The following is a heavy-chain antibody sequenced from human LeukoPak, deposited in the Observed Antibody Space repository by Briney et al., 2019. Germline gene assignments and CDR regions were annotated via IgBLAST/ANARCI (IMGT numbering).Heavy chain of an antibody. V-gene: IGHV4-34*01. CDR1: GGSFSGYY. J-gene: IGHJ4*02. Sequence: SGTLSLTCAVYGGSFSGYYWSWIRQPPGKGLEWIGEINHSGSTNYNPSLKSRVTISVDTSKDQFSLKLSSVTAADTAVYYCARVTYILTGYYMGFFDYWGQGTLVTVSS. D-gene: IGHD3-9*01. CDR3: ARVTYILTGYYMGFFDY. CDR2: INHSGST.